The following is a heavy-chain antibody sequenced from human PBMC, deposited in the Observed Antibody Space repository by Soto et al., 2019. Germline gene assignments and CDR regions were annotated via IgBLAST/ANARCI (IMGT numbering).Heavy chain of an antibody. CDR1: GGSISSYY. Sequence: PSETLSLTCTVSGGSISSYYWSWIRQPPGKGLEWIGYIYYSESTNYNPSLKSRVTISVDTSKNQFSLKLSSVTAADTAVYYCARDPGYSSGWSIDYWGQGTLVTVSS. V-gene: IGHV4-59*01. CDR2: IYYSEST. CDR3: ARDPGYSSGWSIDY. D-gene: IGHD6-19*01. J-gene: IGHJ4*02.